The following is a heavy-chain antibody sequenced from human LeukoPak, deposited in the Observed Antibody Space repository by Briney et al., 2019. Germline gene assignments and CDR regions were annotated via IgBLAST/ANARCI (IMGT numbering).Heavy chain of an antibody. CDR3: ARDLRSVDYYDSSPTSNNYYMDV. D-gene: IGHD3-22*01. J-gene: IGHJ6*03. Sequence: SGGSLRLSCAASGFTFGSYEMNWVRQAPGKGLEWVSYISSSGSTIYYADSVKGRFTISRDNSKKSLYLQMNSLRAEDTAVYYCARDLRSVDYYDSSPTSNNYYMDVWGKGTTVTVSS. CDR1: GFTFGSYE. V-gene: IGHV3-48*03. CDR2: ISSSGSTI.